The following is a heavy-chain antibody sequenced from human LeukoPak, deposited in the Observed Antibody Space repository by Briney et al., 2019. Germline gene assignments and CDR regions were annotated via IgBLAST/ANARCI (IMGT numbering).Heavy chain of an antibody. CDR1: GGSFSSYY. D-gene: IGHD6-19*01. J-gene: IGHJ3*01. Sequence: SETLSLTCAVYGGSFSSYYWTWIRQPPGKGLEWIGEINHSRTTNYNPSLKSRVTISIDTPKSQFSLRLNSVTAADTAVYYCVTSIALAGWGAFDVWSQGTMVTVSS. V-gene: IGHV4-34*01. CDR2: INHSRTT. CDR3: VTSIALAGWGAFDV.